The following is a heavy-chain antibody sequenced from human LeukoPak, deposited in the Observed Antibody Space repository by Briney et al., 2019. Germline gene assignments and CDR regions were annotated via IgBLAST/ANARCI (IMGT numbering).Heavy chain of an antibody. J-gene: IGHJ6*03. V-gene: IGHV1-18*01. D-gene: IGHD2-2*01. Sequence: ASVKVSCKASGYTFNTYGISWVRQAPGQGLEWMGWISTYNGDVIYVQNLQGRVTMTTDTSTSTAYMELMSLRAEDTAVYYCAKDGQDIVVVPAAILYYYMDVWGKGTTVTVSS. CDR2: ISTYNGDV. CDR3: AKDGQDIVVVPAAILYYYMDV. CDR1: GYTFNTYG.